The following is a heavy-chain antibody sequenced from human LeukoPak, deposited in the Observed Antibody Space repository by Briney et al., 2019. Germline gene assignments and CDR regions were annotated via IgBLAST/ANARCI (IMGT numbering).Heavy chain of an antibody. CDR1: GITLSNYG. J-gene: IGHJ4*02. CDR2: ISGSGGRT. CDR3: AKRGVVIRVILVGFHKEAYYFDS. V-gene: IGHV3-23*01. D-gene: IGHD3-22*01. Sequence: GVSLRLSCAVSGITLSNYGMSWVRQAPGKGLEWVAGISGSGGRTNYADAVKGRFTISRDNAKNTLFLQMNSLRVEDTAVYFCAKRGVVIRVILVGFHKEAYYFDSWGQGALVTVSS.